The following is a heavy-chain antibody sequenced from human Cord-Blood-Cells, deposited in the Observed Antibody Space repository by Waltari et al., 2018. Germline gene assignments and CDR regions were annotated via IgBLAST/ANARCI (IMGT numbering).Heavy chain of an antibody. CDR1: GFTFSSYA. D-gene: IGHD6-13*01. J-gene: IGHJ4*02. CDR2: IAYDGSNK. CDR3: ARQIGSSHDY. V-gene: IGHV3-30*04. Sequence: QVQLVESGGGVVQPGRSLRLSCAASGFTFSSYAMHWVRQAPGKGLEGVAVIAYDGSNKYYADSVKGRFTISRDKSKNTLYLQMNSLRAEDTAVYYCARQIGSSHDYWGQGTLVTVSS.